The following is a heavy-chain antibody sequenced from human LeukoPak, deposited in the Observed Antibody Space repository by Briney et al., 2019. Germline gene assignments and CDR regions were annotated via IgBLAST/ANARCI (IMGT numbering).Heavy chain of an antibody. D-gene: IGHD4-11*01. V-gene: IGHV1-2*02. CDR1: GYTFTGYY. CDR3: ARDLRVYSNYFDAFDI. CDR2: INPNSGGT. J-gene: IGHJ3*02. Sequence: ASVKVSCKASGYTFTGYYMHWVRQAPGQGLEWMGWINPNSGGTNYAQKFQGRVTMTRDTSISTAYMELSRLRSDDTAVYYCARDLRVYSNYFDAFDIWGQGTMVTVSS.